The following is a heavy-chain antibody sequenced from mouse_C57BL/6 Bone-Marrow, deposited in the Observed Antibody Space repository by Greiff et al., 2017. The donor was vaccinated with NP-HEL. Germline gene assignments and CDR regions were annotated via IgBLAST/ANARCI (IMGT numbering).Heavy chain of an antibody. D-gene: IGHD1-1*02. CDR2: ISSGGSYT. Sequence: EVKLMESGGDLVKPGGSLKLSCAASGFTFSSYGMSWVRQTPDKRLEWVATISSGGSYTYYPDSVKGRFTISRDNAKNTLYLQMSSLKSEDTAMYYCAREVAYAMDYWGKGTSVTVSS. CDR3: AREVAYAMDY. J-gene: IGHJ4*01. V-gene: IGHV5-6*01. CDR1: GFTFSSYG.